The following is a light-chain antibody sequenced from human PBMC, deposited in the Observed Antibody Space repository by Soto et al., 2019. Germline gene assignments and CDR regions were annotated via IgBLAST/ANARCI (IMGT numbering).Light chain of an antibody. CDR1: SVEVGGYNY. CDR3: CSYAGSYTYVV. Sequence: QSALTQPRSMSGSPGQSVTISCTGTSVEVGGYNYVSWYQQNPGKAPKLMIYDVSKRPSGVPDRFSGSKSGNTASLTISGLQAEDEADYYCCSYAGSYTYVVCGGGTKLTVL. J-gene: IGLJ2*01. V-gene: IGLV2-11*01. CDR2: DVS.